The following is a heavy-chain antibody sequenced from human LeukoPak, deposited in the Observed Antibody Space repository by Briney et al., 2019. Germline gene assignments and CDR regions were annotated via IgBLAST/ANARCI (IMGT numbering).Heavy chain of an antibody. CDR2: ISYDGSNK. CDR1: GFTFSSYA. CDR3: AKDGLLG. V-gene: IGHV3-30-3*01. J-gene: IGHJ4*02. Sequence: GGSLRLSCAASGFTFSSYAMHWVRQAPGKGLEWVAVISYDGSNKYYADSVKGRFTISRDNSKNTLYLQMNSLRPDDTAVYYCAKDGLLGWGQGTLVTVSS.